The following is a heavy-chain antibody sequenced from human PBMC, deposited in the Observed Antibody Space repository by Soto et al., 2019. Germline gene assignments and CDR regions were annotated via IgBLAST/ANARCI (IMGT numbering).Heavy chain of an antibody. CDR1: GYSFKDHY. J-gene: IGHJ4*02. CDR2: INPSGEHT. CDR3: ARISCKGGSCYFDFDH. V-gene: IGHV1-46*02. Sequence: ASVKVSCKASGYSFKDHYMHWVRQAPGRGLEWVGIINPSGEHTNYAQQFRGRVAMTRDTSTSTAYMELRSLRSEDTAVYFCARISCKGGSCYFDFDHWGQGTLVTVSS. D-gene: IGHD2-15*01.